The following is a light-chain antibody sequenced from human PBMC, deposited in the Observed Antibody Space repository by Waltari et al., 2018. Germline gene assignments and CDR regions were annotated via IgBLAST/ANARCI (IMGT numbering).Light chain of an antibody. CDR3: QQYNNWPGT. V-gene: IGKV3-15*01. Sequence: EIVMTQSPATLSVSPGERATLSCRASLSFSSNLVWYQPKPGQAPRLLIFGASPRATGNPARFSGSGSGTEFTLTISSLQSEDFAVYYCQQYNNWPGTFGQGTKVEIK. J-gene: IGKJ1*01. CDR1: LSFSSN. CDR2: GAS.